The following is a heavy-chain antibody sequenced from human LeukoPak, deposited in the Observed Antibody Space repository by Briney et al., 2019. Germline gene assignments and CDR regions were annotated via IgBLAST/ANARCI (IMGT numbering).Heavy chain of an antibody. V-gene: IGHV4-34*01. D-gene: IGHD1-26*01. CDR1: GGSFSGYY. CDR2: INHSGST. CDR3: ARGIAGATSSVTYNWFDP. Sequence: SETLSLTCAVYGGSFSGYYWSWIRQPPGKGLEWIGEINHSGSTNYNPSLKSRVTISVDTSKNQFSLKLSSVTAADTAVYYCARGIAGATSSVTYNWFDPWGQGTLVTVSS. J-gene: IGHJ5*02.